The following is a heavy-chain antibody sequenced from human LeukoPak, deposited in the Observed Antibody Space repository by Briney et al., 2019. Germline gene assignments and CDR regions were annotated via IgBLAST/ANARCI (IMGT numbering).Heavy chain of an antibody. CDR1: GFTFSSYG. CDR3: AKLDRVGYRGY. Sequence: GGSLRLSCAASGFTFSSYGMSWVRQAPGKGLEWVSAISGSGGSTYYADSVKGRFTISRDNSKNTLYLQMNSLRAEDTAVYYCAKLDRVGYRGYWGQGTLVTVSS. CDR2: ISGSGGST. J-gene: IGHJ4*02. V-gene: IGHV3-23*01. D-gene: IGHD3-16*02.